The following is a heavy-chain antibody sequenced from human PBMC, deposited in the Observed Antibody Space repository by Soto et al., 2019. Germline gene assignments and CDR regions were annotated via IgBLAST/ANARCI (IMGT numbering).Heavy chain of an antibody. CDR1: GFTFSSYE. CDR3: ARDRSGSYPFDY. V-gene: IGHV3-48*03. J-gene: IGHJ4*02. CDR2: ISSSGSTI. Sequence: PGGSLRLSCAASGFTFSSYEMNWVRQAPGKGLEWVSYISSSGSTIYYADSVKGRFTISRDNAKNSLYLQMNSLRAEDTAVYYCARDRSGSYPFDYWGQGTLVTVSS. D-gene: IGHD1-26*01.